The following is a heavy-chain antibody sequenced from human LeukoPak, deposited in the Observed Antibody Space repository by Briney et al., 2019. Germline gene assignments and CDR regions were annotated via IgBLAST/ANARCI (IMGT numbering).Heavy chain of an antibody. CDR1: GGSVSNYY. D-gene: IGHD6-6*01. V-gene: IGHV4-59*08. Sequence: SETLSLTCSVSGGSVSNYYWSWIRQPPGKGLEWIGYVCYTGSTNYNPSLKSRVTMFEDKSKNQFSLRLYSVTVADTAVYYCARHFAYSSSSYFDYWGQGSLVTVSS. CDR2: VCYTGST. J-gene: IGHJ4*02. CDR3: ARHFAYSSSSYFDY.